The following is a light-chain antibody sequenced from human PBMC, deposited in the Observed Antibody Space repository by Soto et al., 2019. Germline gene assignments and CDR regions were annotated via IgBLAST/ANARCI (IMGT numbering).Light chain of an antibody. J-gene: IGLJ1*01. CDR3: SSYTSSTVYI. V-gene: IGLV2-14*03. CDR1: SSDVGGYSY. Sequence: QSVLTQPASVSGSPGQSITISCTGTSSDVGGYSYVSWYQQHPGDAPKLMIYHVTNRPSGVSDRFSGSKPGNTASLTISGLQAEDEADYYCSSYTSSTVYIFGTGTKVTVL. CDR2: HVT.